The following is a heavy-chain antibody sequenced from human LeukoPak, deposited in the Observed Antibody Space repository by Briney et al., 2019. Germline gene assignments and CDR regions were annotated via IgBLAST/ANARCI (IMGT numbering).Heavy chain of an antibody. V-gene: IGHV4-59*08. CDR1: GGSISSYY. CDR3: ARQGGYSSSPDF. CDR2: IYYSGST. D-gene: IGHD6-13*01. Sequence: SETLSLTCTVSGGSISSYYWSWIRQPPGKGLEWIGYIYYSGSTNYNPSLKSRVTISVDTSKNQFSLKMSSVTAADTAVYYCARQGGYSSSPDFWGQGTLVTVSS. J-gene: IGHJ4*02.